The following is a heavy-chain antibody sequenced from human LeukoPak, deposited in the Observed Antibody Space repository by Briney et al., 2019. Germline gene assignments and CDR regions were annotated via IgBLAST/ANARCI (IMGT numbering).Heavy chain of an antibody. CDR3: AKDRGYSFEHFDY. D-gene: IGHD5-18*01. CDR2: ISCNSGSI. Sequence: GGSLRLSCAASGFTFSSYAMHWVRQAPGKGLEWVSGISCNSGSIGYADSVKGRFTISRDNAKNSLYLQMNSLRAEDTALYYCAKDRGYSFEHFDYWGQGTLVTVSS. V-gene: IGHV3-9*01. CDR1: GFTFSSYA. J-gene: IGHJ4*02.